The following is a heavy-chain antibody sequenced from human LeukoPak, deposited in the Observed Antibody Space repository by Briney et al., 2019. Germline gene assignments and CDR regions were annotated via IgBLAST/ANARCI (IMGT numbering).Heavy chain of an antibody. CDR1: ADSFSSHY. CDR3: ARDLVTVTKGFDI. J-gene: IGHJ3*02. D-gene: IGHD4-17*01. CDR2: ISYIGST. V-gene: IGHV4-59*11. Sequence: SETLSLTCAVSADSFSSHYWTWIRQSPGKGLEWIGYISYIGSTNYNPSLKSRVTISIDTSKNQFSLKLRSVTAADTTVYYCARDLVTVTKGFDIWGQGTMVSVSS.